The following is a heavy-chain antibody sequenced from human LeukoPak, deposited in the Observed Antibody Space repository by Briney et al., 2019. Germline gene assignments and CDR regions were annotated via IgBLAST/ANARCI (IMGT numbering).Heavy chain of an antibody. Sequence: ASVKVSCKASGFTFTGYYIHWVRQAPGQGLEWMGWINPNSGDTNYAQKFQGRVTMTRDTSISTAYMELSRLTSDDTAVYYCARGRGTIFGVANVPRYYYYYMDVWGKGTTVTVSS. J-gene: IGHJ6*03. D-gene: IGHD3-3*01. CDR1: GFTFTGYY. CDR2: INPNSGDT. V-gene: IGHV1-2*02. CDR3: ARGRGTIFGVANVPRYYYYYMDV.